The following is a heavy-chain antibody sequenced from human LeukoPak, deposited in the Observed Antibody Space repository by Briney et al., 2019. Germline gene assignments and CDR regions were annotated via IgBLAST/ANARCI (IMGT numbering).Heavy chain of an antibody. CDR2: IYYSGST. V-gene: IGHV4-31*03. D-gene: IGHD2-15*01. J-gene: IGHJ3*02. CDR3: ARYIVVVVAATAGAFDI. Sequence: SETLSLTCTVSSGSISSGGYYWSWIRQHPGKGLEWIGYIYYSGSTYYNPSLKSRVTISVDTSKNQFSLKLSSVTAADTAVYYCARYIVVVVAATAGAFDIWGQGTMVTVSP. CDR1: SGSISSGGYY.